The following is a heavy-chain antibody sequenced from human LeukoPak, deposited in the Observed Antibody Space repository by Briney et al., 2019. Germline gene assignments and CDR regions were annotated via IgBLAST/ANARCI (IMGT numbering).Heavy chain of an antibody. CDR2: IYYTGST. Sequence: SETLSLTCSVSSGFISSYYWTWIRQSPGKGLEWIGYIYYTGSTSYNPSLQSRVTISVDTSKNQFSLRLNSVTAADTAVYYCARHQWVPAFDIWGQGTMVTVSP. CDR1: SGFISSYY. V-gene: IGHV4-59*01. J-gene: IGHJ3*02. CDR3: ARHQWVPAFDI. D-gene: IGHD1-26*01.